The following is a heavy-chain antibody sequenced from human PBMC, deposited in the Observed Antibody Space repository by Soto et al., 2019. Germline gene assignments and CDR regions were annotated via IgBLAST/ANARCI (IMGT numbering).Heavy chain of an antibody. D-gene: IGHD3-10*01. CDR2: ISGSGGTT. CDR1: GFTFSSYA. Sequence: GGSLRLSCAASGFTFSSYAMSWVRQAPGKGLEWVSAISGSGGTTYYADSVKGRFTISRDNSKNTLYLQMNSLRAEDTAVYYCAKVWGSDYDLGYWGQGTLVTVSS. CDR3: AKVWGSDYDLGY. V-gene: IGHV3-23*01. J-gene: IGHJ4*02.